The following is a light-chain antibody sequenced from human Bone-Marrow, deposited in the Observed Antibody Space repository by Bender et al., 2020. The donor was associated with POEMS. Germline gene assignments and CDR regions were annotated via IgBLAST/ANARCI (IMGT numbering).Light chain of an antibody. CDR2: AVN. Sequence: QSALTQPASVSGSPGQSITIFCNGSSGDVASYDLFSWYQQFPGKAPKLMIYAVNKRPSGVSVRFSGSKSGTSASLTVSGVQADDEAEDYYCSYADPNTLIFGGGTKLTVL. CDR3: CSYADPNTLI. J-gene: IGLJ2*01. V-gene: IGLV2-23*02. CDR1: SGDVASYDL.